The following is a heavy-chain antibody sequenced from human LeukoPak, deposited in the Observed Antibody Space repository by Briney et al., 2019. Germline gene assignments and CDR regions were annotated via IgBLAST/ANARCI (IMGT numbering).Heavy chain of an antibody. CDR2: IKQDGSEK. V-gene: IGHV3-7*03. J-gene: IGHJ3*02. CDR1: GFTFSSYW. Sequence: GGSLRLSCAASGFTFSSYWMSWVRQAPGKGLEWVANIKQDGSEKYYVDSVKGRFTISRDNAKNSLYLQMNSLRAEDTAVYYCARDSGSYSDDAFDIWGQGTMVTVSS. CDR3: ARDSGSYSDDAFDI. D-gene: IGHD1-26*01.